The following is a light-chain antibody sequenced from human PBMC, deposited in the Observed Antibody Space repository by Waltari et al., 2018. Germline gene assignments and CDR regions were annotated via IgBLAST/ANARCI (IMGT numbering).Light chain of an antibody. J-gene: IGKJ4*01. CDR2: AAS. CDR1: QSVSGY. CDR3: QQRTNWPPT. V-gene: IGKV3-11*01. Sequence: EIVLTQSPATLSLSPGERVTLSYRASQSVSGYLAWYQQKPGQAPRLLIYAASNRAIGIPARFSGSGSGTDFTLTISSLEPEDFAVYYCQQRTNWPPTFGGGTKVEIK.